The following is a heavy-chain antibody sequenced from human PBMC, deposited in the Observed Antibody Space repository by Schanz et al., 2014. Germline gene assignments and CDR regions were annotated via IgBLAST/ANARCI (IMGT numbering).Heavy chain of an antibody. CDR1: GFTFDDYA. Sequence: EVQLVESGGGLVQPGRSLRLSCAASGFTFDDYAMHWVRQAPGKGLEWVSGISWNSGSIGYVDSVKGRFTISRDDAKNSLYLQMNSLRVEDTAVYYCARYGFRKFGVVYGLAVWGQGTTVTVS. J-gene: IGHJ6*02. CDR2: ISWNSGSI. V-gene: IGHV3-9*01. D-gene: IGHD3-3*01. CDR3: ARYGFRKFGVVYGLAV.